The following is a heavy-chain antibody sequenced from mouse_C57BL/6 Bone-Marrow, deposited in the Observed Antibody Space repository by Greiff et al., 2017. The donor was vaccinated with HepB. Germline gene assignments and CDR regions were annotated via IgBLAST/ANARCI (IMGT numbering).Heavy chain of an antibody. CDR3: MGRRGDYFDY. D-gene: IGHD4-1*01. CDR2: IRNKANNHAT. Sequence: EVHLVESGGGLVQPGGSMKLSCAASGFTFSDAWMDWVRQSPEKGLEWVAEIRNKANNHATYYAESVKGRFTISRDDSKSSVYLQMNSLRAEDTGIYYCMGRRGDYFDYWGQGTTLTVSS. J-gene: IGHJ2*01. CDR1: GFTFSDAW. V-gene: IGHV6-6*01.